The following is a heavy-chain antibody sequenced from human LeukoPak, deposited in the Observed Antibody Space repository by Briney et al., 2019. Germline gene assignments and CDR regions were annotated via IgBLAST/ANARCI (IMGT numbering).Heavy chain of an antibody. CDR3: ARDSQQLVLDY. Sequence: SVKPYCEDRGVTNSRYVMHRGSKKQDKGLEWVAVISYDGSNKYYADSVKGRFTISRDNSKNTLYLQMNSLRAEDTAVYYCARDSQQLVLDYWGQGTLVTVSS. D-gene: IGHD6-13*01. J-gene: IGHJ4*02. CDR2: ISYDGSNK. CDR1: GVTNSRYV. V-gene: IGHV3-30*03.